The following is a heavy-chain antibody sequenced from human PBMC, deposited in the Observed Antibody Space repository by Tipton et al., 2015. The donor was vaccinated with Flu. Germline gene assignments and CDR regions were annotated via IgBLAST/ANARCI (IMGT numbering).Heavy chain of an antibody. D-gene: IGHD3-22*01. CDR3: ASSPWFKEGRLPY. V-gene: IGHV3-30*12. CDR1: GFTFSSYG. J-gene: IGHJ4*02. Sequence: SLRLSCAASGFTFSSYGMHWVRQAPGRGLEWVAVISYDATLEYFADSVKGRFTISRDNSKNTLFLQMNSLRSNDTAVYYCASSPWFKEGRLPYWGQGILVTVSS. CDR2: ISYDATLE.